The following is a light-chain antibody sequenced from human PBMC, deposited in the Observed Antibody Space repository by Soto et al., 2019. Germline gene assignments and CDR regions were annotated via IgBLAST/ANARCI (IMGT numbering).Light chain of an antibody. CDR3: SSYTSSSIFVV. CDR1: SSDVGDYDY. Sequence: QSALTQPASVSGSPGQSITISCSGTSSDVGDYDYVSWYQQHPGKAPKLMIYDVSKWPSGVSNRFSGSKSGNTASLIISGLQAEDEADYYCSSYTSSSIFVVFGGGTQLTVL. CDR2: DVS. V-gene: IGLV2-14*01. J-gene: IGLJ2*01.